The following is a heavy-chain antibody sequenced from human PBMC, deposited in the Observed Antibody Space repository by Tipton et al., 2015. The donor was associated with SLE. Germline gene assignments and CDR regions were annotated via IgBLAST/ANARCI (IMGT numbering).Heavy chain of an antibody. V-gene: IGHV4-31*03. CDR2: IYYSGST. CDR1: GGSISSGGYY. Sequence: TLPLTCTVSGGSISSGGYYWSWIRQHPGKGLEWIGNIYYSGSTYYNPSLKSRVTISVDTSKNQFSLKLSSVTAADTAVYHCAIYYDFWSGYGLGNRGWFDPWGQGTLVTVSS. D-gene: IGHD3-3*01. J-gene: IGHJ5*02. CDR3: AIYYDFWSGYGLGNRGWFDP.